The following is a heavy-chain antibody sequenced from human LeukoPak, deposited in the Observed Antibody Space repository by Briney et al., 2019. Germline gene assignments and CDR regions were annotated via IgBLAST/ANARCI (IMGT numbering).Heavy chain of an antibody. CDR3: AKVLARWGTVTTWQFDY. V-gene: IGHV3-30*04. CDR1: GFTFSSYV. J-gene: IGHJ4*02. CDR2: ISYVGSNE. D-gene: IGHD4-17*01. Sequence: AGGSLRLSCAVSGFTFSSYVMHGVPRSPGKGLGWVAFISYVGSNEYYADSVKGRFTISKDHFKNTLFQQINSLRAEDTAVYYCAKVLARWGTVTTWQFDYWRQGTLVTVSS.